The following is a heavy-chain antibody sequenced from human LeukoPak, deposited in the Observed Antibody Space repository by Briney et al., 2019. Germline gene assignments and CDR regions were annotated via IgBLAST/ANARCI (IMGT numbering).Heavy chain of an antibody. J-gene: IGHJ5*02. D-gene: IGHD2-15*01. CDR2: INHSGST. V-gene: IGHV4-34*01. CDR3: ARGVVAHFDP. Sequence: SETLSLTCAVYGGSFSGYYWSWIRQPPGKGPEWIGEINHSGSTNYNPSLKSRVTISVDTSKNQFSLKLSSVTAADTAVYYCARGVVAHFDPWGQGTLVTVSS. CDR1: GGSFSGYY.